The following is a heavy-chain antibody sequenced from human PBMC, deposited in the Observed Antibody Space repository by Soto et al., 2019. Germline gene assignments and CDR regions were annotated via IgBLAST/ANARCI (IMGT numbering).Heavy chain of an antibody. D-gene: IGHD4-17*01. CDR1: GFTFSTYA. J-gene: IGHJ3*01. Sequence: PGGSLRLSCAASGFTFSTYAMSWVRQAPGKGLEWVSAISAGGSSTYYADSVKGRFTISRDNPMNALSLQISSLRVEDTAVYYCAHPRGYGVFDAYDFWGQGTMVTVSS. CDR2: ISAGGSST. V-gene: IGHV3-23*01. CDR3: AHPRGYGVFDAYDF.